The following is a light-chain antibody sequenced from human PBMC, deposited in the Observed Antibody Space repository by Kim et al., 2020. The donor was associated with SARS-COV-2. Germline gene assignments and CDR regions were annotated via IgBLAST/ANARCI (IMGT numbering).Light chain of an antibody. CDR2: GKN. V-gene: IGLV3-19*01. CDR3: NCRDSSGNHVV. J-gene: IGLJ2*01. CDR1: SLSSYY. Sequence: ALGQTVRITCQGDSLSSYYATWYQQKPGQAPVLVIYGKNNRPSGIPDRFSGSTSGNTASLTITGAQAEDEADYYCNCRDSSGNHVVFGGGTTLTVL.